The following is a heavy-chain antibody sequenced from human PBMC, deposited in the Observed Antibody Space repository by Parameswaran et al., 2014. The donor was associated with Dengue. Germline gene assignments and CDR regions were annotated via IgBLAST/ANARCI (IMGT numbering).Heavy chain of an antibody. V-gene: IGHV4-59*01. CDR3: ARGSNAAAYFYYYMDV. CDR2: IYYSGST. D-gene: IGHD6-13*01. Sequence: RWIRQPPGKGLEWIGYIYYSGSTNYNPSLKSRVTISVDTSKNQFSLKLSSVTAADTAVYYCARGSNAAAYFYYYMDVWGKGTTVTVSS. J-gene: IGHJ6*03.